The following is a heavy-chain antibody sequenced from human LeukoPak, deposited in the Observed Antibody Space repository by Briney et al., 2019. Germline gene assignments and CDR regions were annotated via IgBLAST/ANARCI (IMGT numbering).Heavy chain of an antibody. V-gene: IGHV3-9*01. J-gene: IGHJ6*02. CDR3: ARGIVVVPAAGAHYGMDV. Sequence: GGSLRLSCAASGFTFDDYAMHWVRQAPGKGLEWVSGISWKSGSIGYADSVKGRFTISRDNAKNSLYLQMNSLRAEDTALYYCARGIVVVPAAGAHYGMDVWGQGTTVTVSS. D-gene: IGHD2-2*01. CDR2: ISWKSGSI. CDR1: GFTFDDYA.